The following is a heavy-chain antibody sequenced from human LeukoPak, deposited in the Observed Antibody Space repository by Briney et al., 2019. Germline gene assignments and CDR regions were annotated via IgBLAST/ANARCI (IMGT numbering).Heavy chain of an antibody. CDR3: ARVLNVGIAAAGYNWFDP. CDR1: GYTFTGYY. V-gene: IGHV1-2*02. J-gene: IGHJ5*02. D-gene: IGHD6-13*01. CDR2: INPNSGGT. Sequence: ASVKVSCKASGYTFTGYYMHWVRQAPGQGLEWMGWINPNSGGTNYAQKFQGRVTMTRDTSISTAYMELSRLRSDDTAVYYCARVLNVGIAAAGYNWFDPWGQGTLVTVSS.